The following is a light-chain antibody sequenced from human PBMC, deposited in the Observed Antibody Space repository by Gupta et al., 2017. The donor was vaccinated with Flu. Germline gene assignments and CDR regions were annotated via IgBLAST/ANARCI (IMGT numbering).Light chain of an antibody. CDR2: EVS. V-gene: IGLV2-14*01. Sequence: SNDVGRFNYVSWYQHHPGKAPKLIIYEVSNRPSGVSNRFSGSKSGNTASLTISGLQAEDEADYYCSSYLNSNTPPIFGTGTKVTVL. CDR3: SSYLNSNTPPI. J-gene: IGLJ1*01. CDR1: SNDVGRFNY.